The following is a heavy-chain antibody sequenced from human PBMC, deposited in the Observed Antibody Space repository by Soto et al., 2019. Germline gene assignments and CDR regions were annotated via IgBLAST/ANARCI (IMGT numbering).Heavy chain of an antibody. CDR2: IYSSGST. CDR1: GDSISSYY. V-gene: IGHV4-4*07. J-gene: IGHJ5*02. D-gene: IGHD1-7*01. CDR3: AKGARYNWNYGDWFDP. Sequence: PSETLSLTCTVSGDSISSYYWSWIRQPAGKGLEWIGRIYSSGSTNYNPSLKSRVTMSVDTSKSQFSLKLSSVTAADTAVYYCAKGARYNWNYGDWFDPWGQGTLVTVSS.